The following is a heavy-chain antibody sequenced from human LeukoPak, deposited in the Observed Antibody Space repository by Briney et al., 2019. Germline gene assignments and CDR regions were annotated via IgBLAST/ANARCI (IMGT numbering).Heavy chain of an antibody. Sequence: GGSLRLSCAASGFTFSNAWMSWVRQAPGKGLEWVGRIKSKTDGGTTDYAAPVKGRFTISRDDSKNTLYLQMNSLKTEDTAVYYCTTDQGSSSWPINYWGQGTLVTVSS. CDR1: GFTFSNAW. V-gene: IGHV3-15*01. CDR2: IKSKTDGGTT. D-gene: IGHD6-13*01. J-gene: IGHJ4*02. CDR3: TTDQGSSSWPINY.